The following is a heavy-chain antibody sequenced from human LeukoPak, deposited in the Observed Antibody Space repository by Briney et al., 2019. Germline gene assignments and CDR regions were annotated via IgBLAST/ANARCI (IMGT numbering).Heavy chain of an antibody. CDR1: GFTFCSYG. D-gene: IGHD6-19*01. V-gene: IGHV3-48*04. Sequence: GGSLRLSCAASGFTFCSYGMHCVRHAPGKGLECLLFISNSGNSSYYADSVRGRFTISRDDAKNSLYLQINSLRAEDTAVYYCARDRAVANIGQLSPFHYCGQGTLVTVSS. CDR2: ISNSGNSS. CDR3: ARDRAVANIGQLSPFHY. J-gene: IGHJ4*02.